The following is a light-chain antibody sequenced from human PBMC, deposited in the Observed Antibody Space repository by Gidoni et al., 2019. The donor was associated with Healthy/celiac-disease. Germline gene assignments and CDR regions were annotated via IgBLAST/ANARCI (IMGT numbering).Light chain of an antibody. Sequence: EIVMTQSPATLSVSPGERATLSCRASQSVSSNLAWYQQKPGQAPRLLIYGASTRAPGIPARFSGSGSGTGFTLTMSSLQSEDFAVYYCQQYNNWPPTFGQGTRVEIK. J-gene: IGKJ1*01. CDR3: QQYNNWPPT. CDR2: GAS. CDR1: QSVSSN. V-gene: IGKV3-15*01.